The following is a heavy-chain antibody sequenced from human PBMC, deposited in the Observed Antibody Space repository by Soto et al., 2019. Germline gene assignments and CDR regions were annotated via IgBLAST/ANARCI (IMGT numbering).Heavy chain of an antibody. Sequence: ETLSLTCTVSGGSISSYYWSWIRQPPGKGLEWIGYIYYSGSTNYNPSLKSRVTISVDTSKNQFSLKLSSVTAADTAVYYCARELAVAGSHYYYYMDVWGKGTTVTVSS. CDR1: GGSISSYY. J-gene: IGHJ6*03. V-gene: IGHV4-59*01. CDR2: IYYSGST. CDR3: ARELAVAGSHYYYYMDV. D-gene: IGHD6-19*01.